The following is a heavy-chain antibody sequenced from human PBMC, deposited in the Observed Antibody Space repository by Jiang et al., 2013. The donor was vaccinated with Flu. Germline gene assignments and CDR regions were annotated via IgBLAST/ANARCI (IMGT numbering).Heavy chain of an antibody. CDR2: ISHDGSKK. CDR3: AREYTTSDGTKFDY. J-gene: IGHJ4*02. Sequence: VQLLESGGGVVQPERSLRLSCAASGFTFSAFAMHWVRQAPGKGLEWLTLISHDGSKKYDADSVKGRFAISRDNSQNTLYLQMSSLRAEDTAVYYCAREYTTSDGTKFDYWGQGTQVTVSS. D-gene: IGHD6-13*01. CDR1: GFTFSAFA. V-gene: IGHV3-30*09.